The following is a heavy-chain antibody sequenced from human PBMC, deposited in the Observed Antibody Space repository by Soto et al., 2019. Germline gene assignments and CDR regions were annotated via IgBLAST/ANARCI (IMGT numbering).Heavy chain of an antibody. CDR3: ARVVKAGDYGDYGRYYFDY. D-gene: IGHD4-17*01. V-gene: IGHV1-18*04. CDR2: ISAYSGNT. CDR1: GYTFTTYG. Sequence: QVQLVQSGAEVKKPGASVKVSCKASGYTFTTYGITWVRQAPGQGLEWMGWISAYSGNTNNAKKPQGRLTVTTDTSTNTAYRELRSLRSDDTVVYYCARVVKAGDYGDYGRYYFDYWGHGTLVTVSS. J-gene: IGHJ4*01.